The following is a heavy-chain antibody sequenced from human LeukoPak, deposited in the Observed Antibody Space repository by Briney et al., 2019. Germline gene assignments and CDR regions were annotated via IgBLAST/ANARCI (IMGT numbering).Heavy chain of an antibody. J-gene: IGHJ4*02. Sequence: WASVKVSCKASGYTFTGYYMHWVRQAPGQGLEWMGWINPNSGGTNYAQKFQGRVTMTRDTSISTAYMELSRLRSDDTAVYYCARAGYYYDSSGYGGYWGQGTLVTVSS. V-gene: IGHV1-2*02. CDR3: ARAGYYYDSSGYGGY. CDR2: INPNSGGT. D-gene: IGHD3-22*01. CDR1: GYTFTGYY.